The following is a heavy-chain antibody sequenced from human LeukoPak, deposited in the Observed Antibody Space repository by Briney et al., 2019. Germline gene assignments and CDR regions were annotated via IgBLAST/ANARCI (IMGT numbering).Heavy chain of an antibody. V-gene: IGHV4-39*01. CDR2: VHGSGST. D-gene: IGHD2-21*01. CDR3: ARQLANTLWAFDS. J-gene: IGHJ4*02. CDR1: GFSISNNNYW. Sequence: SETLSLTCSVSGFSISNNNYWWGWIRQPPGKGLEWIGSVHGSGSTYYKPSLKSRLTLSIDTSKDQFSLRLTSVTAGDTAVYYCARQLANTLWAFDSWGRGTLVTVSS.